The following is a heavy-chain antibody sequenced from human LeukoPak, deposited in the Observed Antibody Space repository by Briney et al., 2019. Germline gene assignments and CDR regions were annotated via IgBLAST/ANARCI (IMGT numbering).Heavy chain of an antibody. CDR1: GFTFSSYA. CDR3: AKHGNYYYYGMDV. V-gene: IGHV3-23*01. CDR2: ISGSGGST. D-gene: IGHD1-26*01. J-gene: IGHJ6*02. Sequence: AGGSLRLSCAASGFTFSSYAMSWVRQAPGKGLEWVSAISGSGGSTYYADSVKGRFTISRDNSKNTLYLQMNSLRAEDTAVYYCAKHGNYYYYGMDVWGQGTTVTVSS.